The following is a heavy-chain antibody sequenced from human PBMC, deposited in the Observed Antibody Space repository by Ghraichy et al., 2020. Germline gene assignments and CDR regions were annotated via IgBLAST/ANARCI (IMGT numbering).Heavy chain of an antibody. CDR2: IYYSGST. CDR1: GGSISSGGYY. CDR3: VREVPYYYYGMDV. V-gene: IGHV4-31*03. J-gene: IGHJ6*02. Sequence: SQTLSLTCTVSGGSISSGGYYWSWIRQHPGKGLEWIGYIYYSGSTYYNPSLKSRVTISVDTSKNQFSLKLSSVTAADTAVYYCVREVPYYYYGMDVWGQGTTVTVSS.